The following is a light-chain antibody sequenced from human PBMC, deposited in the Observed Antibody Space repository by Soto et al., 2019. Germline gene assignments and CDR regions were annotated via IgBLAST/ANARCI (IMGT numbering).Light chain of an antibody. Sequence: EIVLTQSPGTLSLSPGERATLSCRASQSVSSSYLAWYQQKPGQAPRLLIYGASSRATGIPDRFSGSGSGTKFTLTISRLEPEDFAVYYCQQYGSATWTFGQGTKVEIK. CDR3: QQYGSATWT. CDR1: QSVSSSY. J-gene: IGKJ1*01. CDR2: GAS. V-gene: IGKV3-20*01.